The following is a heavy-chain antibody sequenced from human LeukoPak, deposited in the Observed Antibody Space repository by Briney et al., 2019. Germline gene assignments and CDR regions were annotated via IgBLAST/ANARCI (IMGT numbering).Heavy chain of an antibody. D-gene: IGHD3-9*01. J-gene: IGHJ3*01. CDR2: IRVHNGDT. Sequence: EASVKVSCKASGYMFAVFGITWVRQAPGQGREWMGSIRVHNGDTNYAQKFQGRLTMTTDTSATTAYMELRSLKSDDTAVYYCARDRYDVGVAFDFWGQGTMVTVSS. CDR1: GYMFAVFG. V-gene: IGHV1-18*01. CDR3: ARDRYDVGVAFDF.